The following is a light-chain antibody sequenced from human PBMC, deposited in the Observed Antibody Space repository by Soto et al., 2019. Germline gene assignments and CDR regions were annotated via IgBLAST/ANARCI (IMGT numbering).Light chain of an antibody. CDR2: DAS. V-gene: IGKV3-11*01. J-gene: IGKJ1*01. Sequence: EIVLTQSPATLSLSPEERATLSCRASQSVSSYLAWYQQKPGQAPRLLIYDASNRATGIPARFSGSGSGTDFTLTISSLEPEDFAVYYCQQRSKGWTFGQGTKVDIK. CDR3: QQRSKGWT. CDR1: QSVSSY.